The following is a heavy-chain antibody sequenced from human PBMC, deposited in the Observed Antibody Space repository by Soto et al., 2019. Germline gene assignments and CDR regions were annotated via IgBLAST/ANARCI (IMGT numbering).Heavy chain of an antibody. CDR3: AGDIKGYSSSWSFDY. Sequence: QVQLVQSGAEVKKPGSSVKVSCKASGGTFSSYAISWVRQAPGQGLEWMGGIIPIFGTANYAQKFQGRVTIXXEXSXXTAYMELSSLISEDTAVYYCAGDIKGYSSSWSFDYLGQGTLVTVSS. V-gene: IGHV1-69*12. CDR2: IIPIFGTA. J-gene: IGHJ4*02. CDR1: GGTFSSYA. D-gene: IGHD6-13*01.